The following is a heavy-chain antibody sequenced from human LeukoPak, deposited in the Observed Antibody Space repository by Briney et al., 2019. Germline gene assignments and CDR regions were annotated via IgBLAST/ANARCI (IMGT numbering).Heavy chain of an antibody. D-gene: IGHD3-3*01. CDR1: GGSISSGSYY. V-gene: IGHV4-61*02. CDR2: IYTSRST. CDR3: AREVTIFGVVTRARFDP. Sequence: SETLSLTCTVSGGSISSGSYYWSWIRQPAGKGLEWIGRIYTSRSTNYNPSLKSRVTISVDTSKNQFSLKLSSVTAADTAVYYCAREVTIFGVVTRARFDPWGQGTLVTVSS. J-gene: IGHJ5*02.